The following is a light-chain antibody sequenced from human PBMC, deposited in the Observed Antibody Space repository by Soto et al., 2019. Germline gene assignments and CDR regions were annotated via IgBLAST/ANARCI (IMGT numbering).Light chain of an antibody. CDR1: NSDVGSYNL. CDR2: EVT. Sequence: QPVRTQPASVSGSPRQSITISCTGTNSDVGSYNLVSWFQQHPGKAPKLVIYEVTKRPSGVSARFSGSKSGNTASLAISGLQAEDEADYYCFSYAGDSVYVFGTGTKVAVL. J-gene: IGLJ1*01. CDR3: FSYAGDSVYV. V-gene: IGLV2-23*02.